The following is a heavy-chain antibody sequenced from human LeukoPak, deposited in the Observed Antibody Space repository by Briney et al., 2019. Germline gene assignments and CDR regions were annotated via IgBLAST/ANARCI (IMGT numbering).Heavy chain of an antibody. J-gene: IGHJ3*02. CDR1: GGSISSSSYH. D-gene: IGHD3-22*01. V-gene: IGHV4-39*07. CDR2: IYYSGST. CDR3: ARVGSGYFAFDI. Sequence: SETLSLTCTVSGGSISSSSYHWGWIRQPPGKGLEWIGSIYYSGSTYYNPSLKSRVTISVDTSKNQFSLKLSSVTAADTAVYYCARVGSGYFAFDIWGQGTMVTVSS.